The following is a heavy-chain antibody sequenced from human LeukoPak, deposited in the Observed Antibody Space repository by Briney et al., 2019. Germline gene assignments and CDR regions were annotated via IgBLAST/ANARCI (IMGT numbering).Heavy chain of an antibody. CDR2: IWYNGKNK. V-gene: IGHV3-33*06. CDR3: AKDKDCSSTSCYIGWFDP. D-gene: IGHD2-2*02. CDR1: GFTFSTYA. J-gene: IGHJ5*02. Sequence: GGSLRLSCAASGFTFSTYAMHWVRQAPGKGLEWVAMIWYNGKNKHYADSVKGRFTISRDNSKNTLYLQMNSLRAEDTAVYYCAKDKDCSSTSCYIGWFDPWGQGTLVTVSS.